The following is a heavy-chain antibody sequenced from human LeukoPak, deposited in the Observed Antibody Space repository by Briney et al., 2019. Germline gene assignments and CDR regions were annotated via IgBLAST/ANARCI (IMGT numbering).Heavy chain of an antibody. J-gene: IGHJ4*02. Sequence: PGGSLRLSCAASGFTFSSYAMSWVRQAPGKELEWVSAISGSGGSTYYADSVKGRFTISRDNSKNTLYLQMNSLRAEDTAVYYCAKDNGGSYFIDYWGQGTLVTVSS. CDR3: AKDNGGSYFIDY. CDR1: GFTFSSYA. CDR2: ISGSGGST. D-gene: IGHD1-26*01. V-gene: IGHV3-23*01.